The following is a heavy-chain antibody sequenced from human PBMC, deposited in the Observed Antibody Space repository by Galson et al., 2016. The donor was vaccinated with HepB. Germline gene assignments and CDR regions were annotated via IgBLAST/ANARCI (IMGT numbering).Heavy chain of an antibody. V-gene: IGHV1-2*02. CDR1: GFTFTAYY. J-gene: IGHJ4*02. Sequence: SVKVSCKASGFTFTAYYMHWVRQAPGQGLEWMGWINPNRGGTNYAQKFQGRVTMARDTSISTAYMELSRLRSDDTAMYYCARVTPGIVGAPFDYWGQGTLVTVSS. D-gene: IGHD1-26*01. CDR3: ARVTPGIVGAPFDY. CDR2: INPNRGGT.